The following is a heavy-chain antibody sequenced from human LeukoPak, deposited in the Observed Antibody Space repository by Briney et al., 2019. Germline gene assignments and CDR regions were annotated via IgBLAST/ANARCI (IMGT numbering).Heavy chain of an antibody. Sequence: GGSLRLSCAASGFTFSSHAMSWVRQAPGKGLEWISTISGSTGNTYYADSMMGRFTISRDNSKNTLYLQMNSLRAEDTAVYYCARDPASIYYFDYWGQGTLVTVSS. V-gene: IGHV3-23*01. D-gene: IGHD3-9*01. J-gene: IGHJ4*02. CDR2: ISGSTGNT. CDR3: ARDPASIYYFDY. CDR1: GFTFSSHA.